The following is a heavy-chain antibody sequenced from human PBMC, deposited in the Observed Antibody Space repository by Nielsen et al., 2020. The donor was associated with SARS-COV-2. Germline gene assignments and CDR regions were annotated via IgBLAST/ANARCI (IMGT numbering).Heavy chain of an antibody. Sequence: GGSLRLSCAASGFTFDDYTMHWVRQAPGKGLEWVSLISWDGGSTYYADSVKGRFTISRDNSKNTLYLEMSRLRPEDTAVYYCVNCRTSWLDDDLDDIWGQGTMVTVSA. J-gene: IGHJ3*02. CDR2: ISWDGGST. CDR3: VNCRTSWLDDDLDDI. CDR1: GFTFDDYT. D-gene: IGHD6-13*01. V-gene: IGHV3-43*01.